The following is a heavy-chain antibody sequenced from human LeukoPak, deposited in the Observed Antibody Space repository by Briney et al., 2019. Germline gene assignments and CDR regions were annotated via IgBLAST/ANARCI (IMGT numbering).Heavy chain of an antibody. J-gene: IGHJ4*02. CDR1: GYTLTELS. D-gene: IGHD1-26*01. Sequence: ASVKVSCKVSGYTLTELSMHWVRQAPGKGLEWMGGVDPEDGETIYAQKFQGRVTMTEDTSTDTAYMELSSLRSEDTAVYYCATYSNKFGSQGVLVDYWGQGTLVTVSS. CDR2: VDPEDGET. CDR3: ATYSNKFGSQGVLVDY. V-gene: IGHV1-24*01.